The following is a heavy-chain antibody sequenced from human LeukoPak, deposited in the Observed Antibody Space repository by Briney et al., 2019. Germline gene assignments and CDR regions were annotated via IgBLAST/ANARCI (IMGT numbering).Heavy chain of an antibody. CDR1: DGSISSSNW. CDR2: IYHSGST. CDR3: ARVRQLWLKAFDI. J-gene: IGHJ3*02. D-gene: IGHD5-18*01. Sequence: SGTLSLTCAVSDGSISSSNWWSWVRQPPGKGLEWIGEIYHSGSTNYNPSLKSRVTISVDKSKNQFSLKLSSVTAADTAVYYCARVRQLWLKAFDIWGQGTMVTVSS. V-gene: IGHV4-4*02.